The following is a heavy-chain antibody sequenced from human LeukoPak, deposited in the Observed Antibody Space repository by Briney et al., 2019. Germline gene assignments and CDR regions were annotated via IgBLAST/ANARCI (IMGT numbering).Heavy chain of an antibody. V-gene: IGHV3-43D*03. CDR3: ARDPYGDYGDCFDY. D-gene: IGHD4-17*01. CDR1: GFTFDDYA. Sequence: PGGSLRLSCAASGFTFDDYAMHWVRQAPGKGLEWVSLISWDGGSTYYADSVKGRFTISRDNAKKSLYLQMNSLRTEDTAVYYCARDPYGDYGDCFDYWGQGILVTISS. CDR2: ISWDGGST. J-gene: IGHJ4*02.